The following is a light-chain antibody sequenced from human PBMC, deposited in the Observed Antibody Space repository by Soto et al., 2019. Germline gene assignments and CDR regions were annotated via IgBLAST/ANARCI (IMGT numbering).Light chain of an antibody. J-gene: IGLJ2*01. Sequence: ALTQPPSASGSPGQSVTISCTGTSSDLGDYDYVSWYQQHPGKAPKLMIYEVNQRPSGVPDRFSGSKSGNTASLTVTGLQAEDEADYYCSSYAGNNNLIFGGGTKLTVL. CDR2: EVN. CDR1: SSDLGDYDY. CDR3: SSYAGNNNLI. V-gene: IGLV2-8*01.